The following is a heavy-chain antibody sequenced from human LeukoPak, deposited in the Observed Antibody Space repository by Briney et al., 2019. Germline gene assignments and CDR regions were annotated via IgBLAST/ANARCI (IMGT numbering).Heavy chain of an antibody. V-gene: IGHV3-15*01. Sequence: KPGGSLRFSCAASGFTFSNAWMSWVRQAPGKGLEWVGRIKSKTDGGTTDYAAPVKGRFTISRDDSKNTLYLQMNSLKPEDTAVYYCTTGTFTLLWFGESNDYWGQGTLVTVSS. J-gene: IGHJ4*02. D-gene: IGHD3-10*01. CDR2: IKSKTDGGTT. CDR3: TTGTFTLLWFGESNDY. CDR1: GFTFSNAW.